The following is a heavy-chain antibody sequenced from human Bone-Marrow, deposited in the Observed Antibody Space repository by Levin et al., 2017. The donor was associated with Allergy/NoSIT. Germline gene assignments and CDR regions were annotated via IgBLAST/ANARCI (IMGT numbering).Heavy chain of an antibody. D-gene: IGHD3-10*01. CDR3: ARDCVWSTNGYGSAVFDI. CDR2: IKEDGSEK. Sequence: GGSLRLSCEASGFTFNLYWMTWVRQAPGKGLEWVANIKEDGSEKYYVDSVEGRFTISRDNAKNSLYLQANSLRVEDTAVYYCARDCVWSTNGYGSAVFDIWGQGTMVTVSS. J-gene: IGHJ3*02. CDR1: GFTFNLYW. V-gene: IGHV3-7*01.